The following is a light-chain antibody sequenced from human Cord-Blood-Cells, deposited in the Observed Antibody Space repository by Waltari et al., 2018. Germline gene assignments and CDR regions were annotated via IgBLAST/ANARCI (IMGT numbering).Light chain of an antibody. CDR2: EVS. CDR1: SSDVGGYTY. V-gene: IGLV2-8*01. J-gene: IGLJ2*01. CDR3: SSYAGSNNLV. Sequence: QSALTQPPSASGSPGQSVTISCTGTSSDVGGYTYVPCNQQHPGKAPKLMIYEVSKRPSGVPDRFSGSKSGNTASLTVSGLQAEDEADYYCSSYAGSNNLVFGGGTKLTVL.